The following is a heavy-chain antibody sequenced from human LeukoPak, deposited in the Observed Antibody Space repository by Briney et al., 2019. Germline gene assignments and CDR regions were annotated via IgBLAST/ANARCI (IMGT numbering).Heavy chain of an antibody. CDR3: ARSGDSSGYLDY. CDR1: GGSISIYY. J-gene: IGHJ4*02. V-gene: IGHV4-59*12. Sequence: PAETLSLTCTVSGGSISIYYWSWIRQPPGKGLEWIGYVYNSENTNYNPSLKSRATISADTSKNQFSLKLSSVTAADTAVYYCARSGDSSGYLDYWGQGTLVTVSS. CDR2: VYNSENT. D-gene: IGHD3-22*01.